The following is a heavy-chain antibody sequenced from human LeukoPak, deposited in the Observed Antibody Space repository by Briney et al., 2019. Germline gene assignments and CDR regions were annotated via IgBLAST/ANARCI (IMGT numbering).Heavy chain of an antibody. CDR2: IYHSGST. V-gene: IGHV4-38-2*02. D-gene: IGHD5-24*01. Sequence: PSETLSLTCTVSGYSISSGYYWGWIRQPPGKGLEWIGSIYHSGSTYYNPSLKSRVTISIDTSKNQFSLKLSSVTAADTAVYYCARGTRGMATITSIDYWGQGTLVTVSS. J-gene: IGHJ4*02. CDR3: ARGTRGMATITSIDY. CDR1: GYSISSGYY.